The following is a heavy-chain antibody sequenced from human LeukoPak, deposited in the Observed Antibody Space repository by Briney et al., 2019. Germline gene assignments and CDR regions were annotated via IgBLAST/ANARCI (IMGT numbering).Heavy chain of an antibody. V-gene: IGHV3-7*01. CDR2: IKPDGSDK. J-gene: IGHJ4*02. D-gene: IGHD3-10*01. Sequence: GGSLRLSCEASGFTFRSYWMTWVRQSPGRGLEWVAIIKPDGSDKFHVDSVKGRFTISRDNAKNSLYLQMSNLRAEDTAVYYCARGGHRQKEFWGQGTLVTVSS. CDR1: GFTFRSYW. CDR3: ARGGHRQKEF.